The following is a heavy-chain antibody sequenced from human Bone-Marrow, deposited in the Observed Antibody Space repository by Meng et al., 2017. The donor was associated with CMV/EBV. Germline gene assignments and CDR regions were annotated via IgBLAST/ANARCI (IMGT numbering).Heavy chain of an antibody. CDR2: IYPADSDV. Sequence: GESLKISCKGSGYSFPSYWIGWVRQMPGKGLEWMGMIYPADSDVRYSPSFQGQVTISADKSISTAYLQWSSLKASDTAMYYCASFHGSGGRPPFYWGQGTLITVYS. D-gene: IGHD6-19*01. CDR1: GYSFPSYW. V-gene: IGHV5-51*01. J-gene: IGHJ4*02. CDR3: ASFHGSGGRPPFY.